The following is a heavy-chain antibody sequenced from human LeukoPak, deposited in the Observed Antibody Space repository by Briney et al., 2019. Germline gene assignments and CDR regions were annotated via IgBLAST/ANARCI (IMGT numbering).Heavy chain of an antibody. CDR3: ARSSPYYYYYYGMDV. CDR1: GYTFTSYG. D-gene: IGHD6-6*01. J-gene: IGHJ6*02. CDR2: ISAYNGNT. Sequence: VASVKVSCKASGYTFTSYGISWVRQASGQGLEWMGWISAYNGNTNYAQKLQGRVTMTTDTSTSTAYMELRSLRSDDTAVYYCARSSPYYYYYYGMDVRGQGTTVTVSS. V-gene: IGHV1-18*01.